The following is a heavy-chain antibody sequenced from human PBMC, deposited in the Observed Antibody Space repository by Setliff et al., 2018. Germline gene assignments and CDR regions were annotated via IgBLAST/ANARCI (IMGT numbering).Heavy chain of an antibody. J-gene: IGHJ4*02. V-gene: IGHV4-59*08. CDR2: IYYGGTT. CDR1: GASISSYY. D-gene: IGHD3-10*01. CDR3: ARFGGSASVARFSPPI. Sequence: SETLSLTCTVSGASISSYYWSWIRQPPGKGLEWIGYIYYGGTTNYNPSLKSRVSISLDTSKTQFSLNLRFVTAADTAVYYCARFGGSASVARFSPPIWGPGSLVTVSS.